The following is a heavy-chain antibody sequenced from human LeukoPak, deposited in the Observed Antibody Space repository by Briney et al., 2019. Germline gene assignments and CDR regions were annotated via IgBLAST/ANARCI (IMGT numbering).Heavy chain of an antibody. V-gene: IGHV3-30*18. Sequence: GGSLRLSCAASGFTFSSYGMHWVRQAPGKGLEWVAVISYDGSNKYYADSVKGRFTISRDNSKNTLYLQMNSLRAEDTAVYYCAKGPGIAVAGTLGDYFDYWGQGTLVTVSS. CDR2: ISYDGSNK. D-gene: IGHD6-19*01. CDR3: AKGPGIAVAGTLGDYFDY. J-gene: IGHJ4*02. CDR1: GFTFSSYG.